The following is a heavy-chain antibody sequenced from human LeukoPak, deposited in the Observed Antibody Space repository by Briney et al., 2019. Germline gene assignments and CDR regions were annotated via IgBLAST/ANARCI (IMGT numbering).Heavy chain of an antibody. Sequence: SETLSLTCTVSGGSLSSYYWIWIRQPPGKGLEYIGYIFYSGQTNYNPSLKSRVTISVDRSKNQFSLKLSSVTAADTAVYYCARADFWSGYLYYFDYWGQGTLVTVSS. CDR3: ARADFWSGYLYYFDY. J-gene: IGHJ4*02. CDR1: GGSLSSYY. V-gene: IGHV4-59*12. D-gene: IGHD3-3*01. CDR2: IFYSGQT.